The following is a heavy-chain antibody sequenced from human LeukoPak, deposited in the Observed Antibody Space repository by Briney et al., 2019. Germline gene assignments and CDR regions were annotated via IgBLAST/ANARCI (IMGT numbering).Heavy chain of an antibody. CDR2: INPNSGGT. J-gene: IGHJ5*02. CDR1: GYTFTGHY. D-gene: IGHD3-9*01. Sequence: ASVKVSCKASGYTFTGHYMHWVRQAPGQGLEWMGRINPNSGGTNYAQKFQGRVTMTRDTSISTAYMELSRLGSDDTAVYYCAGYYDILTGFEPWGQGTLVTVSS. V-gene: IGHV1-2*06. CDR3: AGYYDILTGFEP.